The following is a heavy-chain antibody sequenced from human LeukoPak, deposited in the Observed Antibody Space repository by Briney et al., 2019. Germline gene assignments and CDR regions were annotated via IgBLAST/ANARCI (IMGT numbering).Heavy chain of an antibody. J-gene: IGHJ4*02. V-gene: IGHV3-30-3*01. CDR1: GFTLSPYA. CDR3: ARDKAGKYYDSSYSFDF. CDR2: ISYDGTKK. Sequence: GGSLRLSCAASGFTLSPYAMHWVRQAPGKGLEWVAVISYDGTKKDYTDTVKGRFTMSRDNSENTLYMQMNSLRVEDTAVYYCARDKAGKYYDSSYSFDFWGQGALVTVSS. D-gene: IGHD3-22*01.